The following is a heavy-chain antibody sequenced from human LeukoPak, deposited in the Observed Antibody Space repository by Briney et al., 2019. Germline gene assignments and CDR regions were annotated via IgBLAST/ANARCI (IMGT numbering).Heavy chain of an antibody. CDR2: ISGGGATT. V-gene: IGHV3-23*01. CDR1: GFTFSSYA. CDR3: AKSTGYSTTGRDFDS. D-gene: IGHD6-13*01. Sequence: GGSLRLSCAASGFTFSSYAMSWVRQALGKGLEWVSDISGGGATTFYADSVKGRFTISRDNSKNTLYLQLGSLRAEDTAVYYCAKSTGYSTTGRDFDSWGRGTLVTVSS. J-gene: IGHJ4*02.